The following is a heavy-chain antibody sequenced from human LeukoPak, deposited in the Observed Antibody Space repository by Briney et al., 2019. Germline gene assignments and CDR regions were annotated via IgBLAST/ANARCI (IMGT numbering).Heavy chain of an antibody. Sequence: PGGSLRLSCALSGFTFSGYYMSWLRRAPGKGLEWVSCIGSSSSGYTNNADSVKGRFTISRDNANNSLYLQMDGLRAEDTAVYYCARDRGAVAATWFDYWGQGTLVTVSS. D-gene: IGHD6-19*01. V-gene: IGHV3-11*05. CDR1: GFTFSGYY. CDR2: IGSSSSGYT. CDR3: ARDRGAVAATWFDY. J-gene: IGHJ4*02.